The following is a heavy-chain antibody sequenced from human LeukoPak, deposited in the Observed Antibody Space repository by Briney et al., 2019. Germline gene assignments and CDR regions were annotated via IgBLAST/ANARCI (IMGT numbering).Heavy chain of an antibody. CDR2: MNPVSGNT. CDR3: ARGRGSGHKENWFDP. J-gene: IGHJ5*02. V-gene: IGHV1-8*01. D-gene: IGHD6-19*01. CDR1: GYTFTTYD. Sequence: ASVKVSCKASGYTFTTYDINWVRQATGQGLEWMGWMNPVSGNTGYVQKSQGRVTMTRNTSISTAYMELSSLKSEDTAVYYCARGRGSGHKENWFDPWGQGTLVTVSS.